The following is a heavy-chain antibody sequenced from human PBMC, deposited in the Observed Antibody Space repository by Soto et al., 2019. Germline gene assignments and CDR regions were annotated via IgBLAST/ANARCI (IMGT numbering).Heavy chain of an antibody. Sequence: QVQLQESGPGLVKPSETLSLSCTVSGGSISSYYWSWFRQSPGKRMEWIGYVHHSWGSSYNPSLQARVPMSLDTSKSHCSLRVTSVTATDTAVSYCARQGFGPLPGLVDVWGQGTTVTVSS. D-gene: IGHD3-10*01. J-gene: IGHJ6*02. CDR3: ARQGFGPLPGLVDV. CDR1: GGSISSYY. CDR2: VHHSWGS. V-gene: IGHV4-59*08.